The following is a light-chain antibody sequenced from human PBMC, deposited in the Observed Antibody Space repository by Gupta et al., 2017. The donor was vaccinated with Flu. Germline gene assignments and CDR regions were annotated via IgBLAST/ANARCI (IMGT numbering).Light chain of an antibody. V-gene: IGLV1-51*02. CDR3: GTGDSSLSAGGV. CDR1: SSNIANNY. CDR2: ENN. Sequence: SVFTQPPSVSAAPGQRVTIACAGSSSNIANNYVSWYQQFPGTAPKLLIYENNKRPSGIPDRFSGSKSGTSATLGITGLQTGDEADYYCGTGDSSLSAGGVFGTGTKVTVL. J-gene: IGLJ1*01.